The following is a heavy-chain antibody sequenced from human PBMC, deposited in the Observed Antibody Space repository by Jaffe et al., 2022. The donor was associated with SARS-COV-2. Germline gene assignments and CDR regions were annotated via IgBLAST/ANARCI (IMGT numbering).Heavy chain of an antibody. CDR1: GFTFDDYA. Sequence: EVQLVESGGGLVQPGRSLRLSCAASGFTFDDYAMHWVRQAPGKGLEWVSGISWNSGSIGYADSVKGRFTISRDNAKNSLYLQMNSLRAEDTALYYCAKDGGPGSSGWYNWFDPWGQGTLVTVSS. J-gene: IGHJ5*02. CDR2: ISWNSGSI. CDR3: AKDGGPGSSGWYNWFDP. D-gene: IGHD6-19*01. V-gene: IGHV3-9*01.